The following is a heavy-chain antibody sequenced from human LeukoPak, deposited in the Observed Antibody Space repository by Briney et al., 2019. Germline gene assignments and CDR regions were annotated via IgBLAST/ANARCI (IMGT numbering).Heavy chain of an antibody. D-gene: IGHD5-24*01. CDR1: GYTFTGYY. CDR2: INPNSGGT. CDR3: ATITDDYYYYGMDV. J-gene: IGHJ6*02. Sequence: ASVKVSCKASGYTFTGYYMHWVRQAPGQGLEWMGWINPNSGGTNYAQKFQGRVTMTRDTSISTAYMELSRLRSDDTAVYYCATITDDYYYYGMDVWGQGTTVTVSS. V-gene: IGHV1-2*02.